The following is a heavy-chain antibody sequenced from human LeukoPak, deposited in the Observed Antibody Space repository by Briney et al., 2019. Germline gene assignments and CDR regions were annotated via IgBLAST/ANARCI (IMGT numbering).Heavy chain of an antibody. V-gene: IGHV4-39*07. J-gene: IGHJ2*01. CDR3: ARIPNYYDSKLHWYFDL. D-gene: IGHD3-22*01. CDR1: GDSIKSSGYY. Sequence: PSETLSLTCSVSGDSIKSSGYYWAWIRQPPGKGLEWIGSIYYSGSTYYNPSLKSRVTISVDTSKNQFSLKLSSVTAADTAVYYCARIPNYYDSKLHWYFDLWGRGTLVTVSS. CDR2: IYYSGST.